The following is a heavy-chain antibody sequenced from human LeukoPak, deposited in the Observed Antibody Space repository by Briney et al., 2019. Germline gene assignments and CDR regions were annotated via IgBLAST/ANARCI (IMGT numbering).Heavy chain of an antibody. V-gene: IGHV3-30-3*01. D-gene: IGHD3-22*01. CDR2: ISHDGSNK. J-gene: IGHJ3*02. Sequence: GRSLRLSCAASGFTFRNYAMYWVRKAPGKGMEWVALISHDGSNKNYADSVKGRFTTSRDNAKNSLYLQMNSLRAEDTAVYYCARDYYPDAFDIWGQGTMVTVSS. CDR1: GFTFRNYA. CDR3: ARDYYPDAFDI.